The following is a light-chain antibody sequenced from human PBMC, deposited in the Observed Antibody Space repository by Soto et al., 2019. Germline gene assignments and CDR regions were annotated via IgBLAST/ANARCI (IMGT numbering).Light chain of an antibody. CDR1: HIVVHGYGTTY. J-gene: IGKJ1*01. V-gene: IGKV2-24*01. CDR3: QQYGSSGRT. CDR2: HVS. Sequence: DIVMTQNPLSSSVTLVQPSSISFIASHIVVHGYGTTYFTWLHVGPGRSPRPLIYHVSDRFSGVPDRFTGSGAETHFTLRISRLEPEDFAVYYCQQYGSSGRTFGQGPRWIS.